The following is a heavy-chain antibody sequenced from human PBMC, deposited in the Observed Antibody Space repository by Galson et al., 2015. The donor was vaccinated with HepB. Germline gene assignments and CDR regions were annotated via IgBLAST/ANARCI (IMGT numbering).Heavy chain of an antibody. D-gene: IGHD3-22*01. CDR2: INTNTGNP. V-gene: IGHV7-4-1*02. CDR3: ARESADLGSDYDSSGLDY. J-gene: IGHJ4*02. CDR1: GYTFTSYA. Sequence: SVKVSCKASGYTFTSYAMNWVQQAPGQGLEWMGWINTNTGNPTYAQGFTGRFVFSLDTSVSTAYLQISSLKAEDTAVYYCARESADLGSDYDSSGLDYWGQGTLVTVSS.